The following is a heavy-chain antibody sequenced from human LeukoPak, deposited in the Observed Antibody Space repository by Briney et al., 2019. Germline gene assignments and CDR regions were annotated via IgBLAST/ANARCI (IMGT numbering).Heavy chain of an antibody. D-gene: IGHD5-24*01. CDR2: IYPGDSDT. J-gene: IGHJ3*02. CDR1: GYSFTSYW. CDR3: ARRRDPGAFDI. V-gene: IGHV5-51*01. Sequence: GESLKISCKGSGYSFTSYWIGWVRQMPGKGLEWMGIIYPGDSDTIYSPSFQGQVTISADKPISTAYLQWSSLKASDTALYYCARRRDPGAFDIWGQGTMVSVSS.